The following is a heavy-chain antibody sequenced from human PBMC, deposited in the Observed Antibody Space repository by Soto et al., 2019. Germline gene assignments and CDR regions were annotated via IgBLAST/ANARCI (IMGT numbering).Heavy chain of an antibody. Sequence: QVQLQESGPGLVKPSQTLSLTCTVSGGSISSGGYYWSWIRQHPGKGLEWIGYIYYSGSTYYNPSLKSRVTISVDTSKNQFSLKLSSVTAADTAVYYCARGVSGSYYGDYYYYGMDVWGQGTTVTVSS. CDR1: GGSISSGGYY. CDR2: IYYSGST. J-gene: IGHJ6*02. CDR3: ARGVSGSYYGDYYYYGMDV. D-gene: IGHD1-26*01. V-gene: IGHV4-31*03.